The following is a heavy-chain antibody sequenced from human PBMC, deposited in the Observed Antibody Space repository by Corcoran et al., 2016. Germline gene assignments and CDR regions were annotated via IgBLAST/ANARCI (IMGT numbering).Heavy chain of an antibody. D-gene: IGHD3-3*01. CDR2: IKQDESEK. J-gene: IGHJ4*02. Sequence: EAQLVESGGGLVQPGGSLRLSCAASGFIFSSNWMSWVRQTPGKGLEWVANIKQDESEKYYVDSVKGRFTISRDNAKRSLDLQMNSLRVEDTAVYYCVRGSDSRDVGNFDYWGQGTLVTVSS. CDR3: VRGSDSRDVGNFDY. V-gene: IGHV3-7*03. CDR1: GFIFSSNW.